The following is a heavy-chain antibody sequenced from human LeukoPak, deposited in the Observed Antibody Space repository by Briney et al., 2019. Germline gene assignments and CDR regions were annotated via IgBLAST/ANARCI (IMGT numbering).Heavy chain of an antibody. CDR2: INPNSGGT. Sequence: ASVKVSCKASGYTFTGYYMHWVRQAPGQGLEWMGRINPNSGGTNYAQKFQGRVTMTRDTSISTAYMDLSSLISDDTAVYYCAKDGGPWDVVVPAAMYTDWIPWGQGTLVTVSS. V-gene: IGHV1-2*06. D-gene: IGHD2-2*01. J-gene: IGHJ5*02. CDR3: AKDGGPWDVVVPAAMYTDWIP. CDR1: GYTFTGYY.